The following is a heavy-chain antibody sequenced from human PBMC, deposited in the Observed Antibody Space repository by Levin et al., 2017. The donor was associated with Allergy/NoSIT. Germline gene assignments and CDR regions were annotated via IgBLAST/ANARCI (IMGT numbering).Heavy chain of an antibody. CDR2: INWNGGST. D-gene: IGHD3-22*01. V-gene: IGHV3-20*04. CDR1: GFTFDDYG. CDR3: ARSLNYDSSGYYPY. J-gene: IGHJ4*02. Sequence: SCAASGFTFDDYGMSWVRQAPGKGLEWVSGINWNGGSTGYADSVKGRFTISRDNAKNSLYLQMNSLRAEDTALYYCARSLNYDSSGYYPYWGQGTLVTVSS.